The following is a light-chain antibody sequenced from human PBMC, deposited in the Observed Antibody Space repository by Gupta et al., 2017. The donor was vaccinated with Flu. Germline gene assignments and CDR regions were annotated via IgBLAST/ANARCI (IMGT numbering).Light chain of an antibody. Sequence: EIVLTQSPATLSLSPGEGATLSCRASQSVSSYLAWYQQKPGQAPKLLIYDASNRATGLPARFSGSGSGTEFTLTISSREPEDFATYYCQQRGNWPYTFGQGTKMEIK. CDR2: DAS. V-gene: IGKV3-11*01. CDR1: QSVSSY. CDR3: QQRGNWPYT. J-gene: IGKJ2*01.